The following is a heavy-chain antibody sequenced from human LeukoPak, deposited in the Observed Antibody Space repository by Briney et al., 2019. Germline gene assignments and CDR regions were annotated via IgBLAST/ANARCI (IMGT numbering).Heavy chain of an antibody. D-gene: IGHD3-10*01. Sequence: GGSLRLSCAASGFTFSSYAMHWVRQAPGKGLEYVSAISSNGGSTYYANSVKGRFTISRDNSKNTLYLQMGSLRAEDLAVYYCARSPGEVVNPEYAFDIWGQGTMVTVSS. CDR1: GFTFSSYA. J-gene: IGHJ3*02. CDR2: ISSNGGST. V-gene: IGHV3-64*01. CDR3: ARSPGEVVNPEYAFDI.